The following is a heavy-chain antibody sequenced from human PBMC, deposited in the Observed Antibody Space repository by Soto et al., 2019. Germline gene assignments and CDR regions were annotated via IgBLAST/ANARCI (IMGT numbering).Heavy chain of an antibody. CDR1: GFSMSGYS. J-gene: IGHJ4*01. Sequence: QLVASGGDLVQPGGSLRLSCEASGFSMSGYSMCWVRQSAGKGLEWLAYITVVTGNTRYADSVKGRFTISADRGRNSVFLQLNSLRDEDTAVYYCVRDRDLGGDMAHAHLWGQGTLVTVSS. V-gene: IGHV3-48*02. D-gene: IGHD2-21*01. CDR2: ITVVTGNT. CDR3: VRDRDLGGDMAHAHL.